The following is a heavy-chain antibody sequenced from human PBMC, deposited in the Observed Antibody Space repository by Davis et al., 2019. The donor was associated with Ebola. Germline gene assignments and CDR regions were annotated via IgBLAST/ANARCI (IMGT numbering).Heavy chain of an antibody. J-gene: IGHJ4*02. CDR2: INHSGST. CDR3: ARGPAPRGYSYVGGFGYHY. CDR1: GGSFSGYY. Sequence: MPSETLSLTFAVYGGSFSGYYWTWVRQSPEKGLEWIGEINHSGSTNYNPSLKSRVTISVDTSKNQFSLKLSSVTAADTAVYYCARGPAPRGYSYVGGFGYHYWGQGTLVTVSS. V-gene: IGHV4-34*01. D-gene: IGHD5-18*01.